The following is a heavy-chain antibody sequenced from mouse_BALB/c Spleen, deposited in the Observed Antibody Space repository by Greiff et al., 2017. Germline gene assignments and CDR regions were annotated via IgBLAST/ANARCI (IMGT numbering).Heavy chain of an antibody. D-gene: IGHD1-1*01. CDR2: INPGNSDT. CDR3: KRIYYYGSTYALDY. J-gene: IGHJ4*01. CDR1: GYTFTSYW. Sequence: EVQLQQSGTVLARPGASVKMSCKASGYTFTSYWMRWVKQRPGQGLEWIGAINPGNSDTSYNQKFKGKAKLTAVTSTSTAYMELSSLTSEDSAVYYCKRIYYYGSTYALDYWGQGTSVTVSS. V-gene: IGHV1-5*01.